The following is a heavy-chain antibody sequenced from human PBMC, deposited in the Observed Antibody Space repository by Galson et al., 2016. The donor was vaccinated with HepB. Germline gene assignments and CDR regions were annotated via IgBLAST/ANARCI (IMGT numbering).Heavy chain of an antibody. Sequence: SVKVSCKASGYTFTNYGITWVRQAPGQGLEWAGWISAYNGNTNYAQKLQSRVTMTTDTSTSTAYMELRSLRSDDTAVYYCARGLSGTSGWFFDCWGQGTLVTVSS. D-gene: IGHD6-19*01. CDR3: ARGLSGTSGWFFDC. J-gene: IGHJ4*02. CDR1: GYTFTNYG. V-gene: IGHV1-18*01. CDR2: ISAYNGNT.